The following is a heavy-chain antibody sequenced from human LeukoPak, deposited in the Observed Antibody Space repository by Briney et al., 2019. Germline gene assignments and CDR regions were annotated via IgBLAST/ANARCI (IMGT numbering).Heavy chain of an antibody. CDR3: ARRPGEYGGNDFDY. CDR2: IYYSGST. Sequence: SETLSLTCTASGGSINSRSDYWGWIRQPPGKGLEWIGSIYYSGSTHYNPSLKSRVTMSIDTSKNQFSLRLSSVTAADTAVYYCARRPGEYGGNDFDYWGQGTLVTVSS. V-gene: IGHV4-39*01. CDR1: GGSINSRSDY. J-gene: IGHJ4*02. D-gene: IGHD4/OR15-4a*01.